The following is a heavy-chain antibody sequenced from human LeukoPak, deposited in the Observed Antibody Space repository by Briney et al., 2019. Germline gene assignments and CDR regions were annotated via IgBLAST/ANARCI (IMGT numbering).Heavy chain of an antibody. D-gene: IGHD1-26*01. CDR1: GFTFSSYA. CDR3: AKNAGRGLDY. V-gene: IGHV3-23*01. J-gene: IGHJ4*02. CDR2: ISDSLGRT. Sequence: GGSLRLSCAASGFTFSSYAMSWVRQAPGKGLEWVSSISDSLGRTYYADSVKGRFTISRDNSKNTLYLEMNSLKAEDTAVYYCAKNAGRGLDYWGQGTLVTVSS.